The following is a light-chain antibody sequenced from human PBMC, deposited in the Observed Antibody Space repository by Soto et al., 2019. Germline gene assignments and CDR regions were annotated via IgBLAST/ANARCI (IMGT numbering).Light chain of an antibody. V-gene: IGKV3-11*01. CDR3: QQYGSSPWT. J-gene: IGKJ1*01. Sequence: EIVLTQSPATLSLSPGERATLSCRASQSVSSYLAWYQQKPGQTPRLLIYDASNRATVIPARLSGSGSGTDLTLTISSLEPEDFAVYYCQQYGSSPWTFGQGTKVEIK. CDR2: DAS. CDR1: QSVSSY.